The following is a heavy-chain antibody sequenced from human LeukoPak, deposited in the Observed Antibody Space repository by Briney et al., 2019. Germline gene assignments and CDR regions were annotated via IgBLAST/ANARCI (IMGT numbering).Heavy chain of an antibody. CDR1: GFTFTSYA. Sequence: GGSLRLSCAASGFTFTSYAMTWVRQAPGKGLEWVSAISGSGGSTYYADSVKGRFTISRDNSKNTLYLQMHNLRGEDTAIYYCAKDFSSASYPYYFDYWGQGTLVTVSS. D-gene: IGHD6-19*01. J-gene: IGHJ4*02. CDR3: AKDFSSASYPYYFDY. CDR2: ISGSGGST. V-gene: IGHV3-23*01.